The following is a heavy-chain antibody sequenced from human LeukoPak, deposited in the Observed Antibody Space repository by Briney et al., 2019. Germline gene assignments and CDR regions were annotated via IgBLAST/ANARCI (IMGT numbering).Heavy chain of an antibody. CDR3: ARPIYCTSGVCSSFDY. V-gene: IGHV5-51*01. J-gene: IGHJ4*02. D-gene: IGHD2-8*01. CDR1: GYSFTNYW. Sequence: GESLNISCKGPGYSFTNYWIGWVRQMPGQGLEWRGIIYPVDSDTRYSPPFARQVTISADKSISTPYLQWSSLRASATAIYYCARPIYCTSGVCSSFDYWGQGTLVTVSS. CDR2: IYPVDSDT.